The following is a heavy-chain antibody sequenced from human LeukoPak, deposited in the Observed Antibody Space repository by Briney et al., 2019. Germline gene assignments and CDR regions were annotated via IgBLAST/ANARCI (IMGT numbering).Heavy chain of an antibody. CDR3: AKDFARGYSYGYVSWFDP. V-gene: IGHV3-23*01. CDR1: GFTFSSYA. CDR2: ISGSGGST. J-gene: IGHJ5*02. Sequence: PGGSLRLSCAASGFTFSSYAMSWVRQAPGKGLECVSAISGSGGSTYYADSVKGRFTISRDNSKNTLYLQMNSLRAEDTAVYYCAKDFARGYSYGYVSWFDPWGQGTLVTVSS. D-gene: IGHD5-18*01.